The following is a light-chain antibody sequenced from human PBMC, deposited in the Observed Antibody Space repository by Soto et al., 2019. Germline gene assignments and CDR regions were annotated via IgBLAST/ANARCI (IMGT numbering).Light chain of an antibody. CDR2: EVT. Sequence: QSVLTQPASVSGSPGQSITISCTGTTSDLGDYKYISWYQQHPGKVPKLIIYEVTNRPSGVSNRFSGSKSGNTASLTISGLQAEDEADYYCSLYTISRVFGGGTKVTVL. CDR1: TSDLGDYKY. J-gene: IGLJ3*02. V-gene: IGLV2-14*01. CDR3: SLYTISRV.